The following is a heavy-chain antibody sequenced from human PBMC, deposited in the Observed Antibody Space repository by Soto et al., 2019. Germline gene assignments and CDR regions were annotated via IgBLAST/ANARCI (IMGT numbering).Heavy chain of an antibody. Sequence: ASVKVSCKASGYTFTSYDINWVRQATGQGLEWMGWMNPNSGNAGYAQKFQGRVTMTRNTSISTAYMELSSLRSEDTAVYYCARVNYGFWSGYYTYYYYYMDVWGKGTTLTVSS. D-gene: IGHD3-3*01. CDR3: ARVNYGFWSGYYTYYYYYMDV. CDR2: MNPNSGNA. V-gene: IGHV1-8*01. J-gene: IGHJ6*03. CDR1: GYTFTSYD.